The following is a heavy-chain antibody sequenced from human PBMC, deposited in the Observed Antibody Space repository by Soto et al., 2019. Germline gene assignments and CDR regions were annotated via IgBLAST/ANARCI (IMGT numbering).Heavy chain of an antibody. V-gene: IGHV3-9*01. D-gene: IGHD6-6*01. CDR3: AKDSSPRNYYYYYMDV. CDR1: GFTFDDYA. Sequence: PGGSLRLSCAASGFTFDDYAMHWVRQAPGEGLERVSGISWNSGSIGYADSVKGRFTISRDNAKNSLYLQMNSLRAEDTALYYCAKDSSPRNYYYYYMDVWGKGTTVTVSS. J-gene: IGHJ6*03. CDR2: ISWNSGSI.